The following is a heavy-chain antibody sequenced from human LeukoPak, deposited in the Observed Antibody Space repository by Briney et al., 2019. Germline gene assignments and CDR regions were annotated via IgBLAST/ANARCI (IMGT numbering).Heavy chain of an antibody. D-gene: IGHD6-19*01. CDR3: ASGPAQWLVSGYFQH. V-gene: IGHV4-59*01. Sequence: SETLSLTCTVSGGSISSYYWSWIRQPPGKGLEWIGYIYYSGSTNYNPSLKSRVTISVDTSKNQFSLKLSSVTAADTAVYYCASGPAQWLVSGYFQHWGQGTLVTVSS. CDR1: GGSISSYY. CDR2: IYYSGST. J-gene: IGHJ1*01.